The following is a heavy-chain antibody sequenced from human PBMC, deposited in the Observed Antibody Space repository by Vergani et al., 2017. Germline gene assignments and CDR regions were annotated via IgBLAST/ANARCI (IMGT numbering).Heavy chain of an antibody. Sequence: QVQLVQSGAEVKKPGASVKVSCKASGYTFTSYAMHWVRQAPGQRLEWMGWINPNSGGTNYAQKFQGRVTMTRDTSISTAYMELSRLRSDDTAVYYCASTGGYCSSTSCYDGYYYYYGMDVWGQXP. J-gene: IGHJ6*02. D-gene: IGHD2-2*01. CDR1: GYTFTSYA. V-gene: IGHV1-2*02. CDR2: INPNSGGT. CDR3: ASTGGYCSSTSCYDGYYYYYGMDV.